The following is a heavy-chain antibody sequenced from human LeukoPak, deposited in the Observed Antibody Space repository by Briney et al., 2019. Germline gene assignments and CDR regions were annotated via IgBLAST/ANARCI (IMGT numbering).Heavy chain of an antibody. Sequence: ASVKVSCKASGYTFTSYGISWVRQAPGQGLEWMGWISAYNGNTNYAQKLQGRVTMTTDTSTSTAYMELRSLRSDDTAVYYCAREGEYYDILTGRDYWGQGTLVTVSP. CDR3: AREGEYYDILTGRDY. CDR1: GYTFTSYG. J-gene: IGHJ4*02. D-gene: IGHD3-9*01. V-gene: IGHV1-18*01. CDR2: ISAYNGNT.